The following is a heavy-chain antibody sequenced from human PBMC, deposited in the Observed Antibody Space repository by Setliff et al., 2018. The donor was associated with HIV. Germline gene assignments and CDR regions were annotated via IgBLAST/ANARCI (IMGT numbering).Heavy chain of an antibody. V-gene: IGHV3-23*01. CDR2: IITNGGTT. J-gene: IGHJ4*01. Sequence: PGGSLRLSCEASGFTFNTYAMTWVRQAPGKGLDWVSSIITNGGTTFYADSVKGRFTISRDDSNNMLFLEMNSLRAEDTALYYCTRDLTLYKLWGQGTLVTVSS. CDR3: TRDLTLYKL. CDR1: GFTFNTYA. D-gene: IGHD1-1*01.